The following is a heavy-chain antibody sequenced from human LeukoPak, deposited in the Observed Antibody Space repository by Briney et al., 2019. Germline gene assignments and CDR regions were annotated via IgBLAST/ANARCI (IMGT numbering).Heavy chain of an antibody. CDR2: ISSNGGST. CDR1: GFPFSSYA. CDR3: VKSGESYSSSWFDL. D-gene: IGHD6-13*01. Sequence: GGSLRLSFSASGFPFSSYAMHWVRQAPGKGLEYVSAISSNGGSTYYADSVKGRFTISRDNSKNTLYLQMSSLRAEDTAVYYCVKSGESYSSSWFDLWGRGTLVTVSS. J-gene: IGHJ2*01. V-gene: IGHV3-64D*06.